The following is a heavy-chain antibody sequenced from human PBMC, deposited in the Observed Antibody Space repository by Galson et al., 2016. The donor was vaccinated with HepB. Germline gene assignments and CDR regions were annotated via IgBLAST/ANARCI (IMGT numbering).Heavy chain of an antibody. Sequence: SETLSLTCTVSGGSVSDITYYWAWIRQPPGKGLEWIGTIYYSGSTYYTPSLKSRPTVSLDRSQNQFSLKLTSVTAADTAVYYCARRGGEGGTDYWGQGTLVTVSS. CDR2: IYYSGST. D-gene: IGHD3-10*01. V-gene: IGHV4-39*01. CDR1: GGSVSDITYY. J-gene: IGHJ4*02. CDR3: ARRGGEGGTDY.